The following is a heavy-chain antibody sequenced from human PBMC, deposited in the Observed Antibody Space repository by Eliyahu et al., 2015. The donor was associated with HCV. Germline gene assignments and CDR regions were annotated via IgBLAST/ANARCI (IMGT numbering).Heavy chain of an antibody. J-gene: IGHJ6*02. CDR1: XGSLSGHY. Sequence: VQLQESGPGLVKASETLSLXCFVSXGSLSGHYXSWIRQPAGKGPEYIGRIHFRGSTNYNPSFQSRVTMSVDMSMNQVSLRLTSVTAADTALYYCARDNPSLYSRYEHFYYAMDVWGQGTTVTVSS. V-gene: IGHV4-4*07. CDR3: ARDNPSLYSRYEHFYYAMDV. CDR2: IHFRGST. D-gene: IGHD3-22*01.